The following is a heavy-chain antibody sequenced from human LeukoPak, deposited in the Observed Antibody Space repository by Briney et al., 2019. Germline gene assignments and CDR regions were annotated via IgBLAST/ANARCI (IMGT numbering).Heavy chain of an antibody. CDR2: INHSGST. J-gene: IGHJ4*02. CDR1: GGSFSGYY. V-gene: IGHV4-34*01. Sequence: PSETLSLTCVVYGGSFSGYYWSWIRQPPGKGLEWIGEINHSGSTNYNPSLKSRVIISVDTSKNQFSLKLTSVTAADTAVYYCARGSGAFDYWGQGTLVTVSS. CDR3: ARGSGAFDY.